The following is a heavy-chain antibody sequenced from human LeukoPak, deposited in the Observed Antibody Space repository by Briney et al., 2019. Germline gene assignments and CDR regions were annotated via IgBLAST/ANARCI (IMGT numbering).Heavy chain of an antibody. CDR3: TTDLAYMVAPGLDY. V-gene: IGHV3-15*01. CDR2: FKGKIDGGAI. J-gene: IGHJ4*02. D-gene: IGHD5-12*01. CDR1: GFTFIHAS. Sequence: GGSLRLSCAASGFTFIHASMTWVRQVPGRGLEWIGRFKGKIDGGAIESAASVQGRFTISRDDSKNTFYLQMDSLKIEDTGVYYCTTDLAYMVAPGLDYWGQGTLVTVSS.